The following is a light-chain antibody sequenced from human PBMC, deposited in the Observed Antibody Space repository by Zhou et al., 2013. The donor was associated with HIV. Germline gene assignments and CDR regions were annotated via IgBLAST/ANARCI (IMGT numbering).Light chain of an antibody. J-gene: IGKJ1*01. CDR2: GAS. V-gene: IGKV3-20*01. Sequence: EIVVTQSPGTLSLSPGERPTLSCRASQSFCSTFLTWHQQKVGQAPRLLIYGASIRATGIPDRFSGSGSGTDFSLTINRLQPEDSALYYCHQCSITPWAFGQGTKVEIK. CDR1: QSFCSTF. CDR3: HQCSITPWA.